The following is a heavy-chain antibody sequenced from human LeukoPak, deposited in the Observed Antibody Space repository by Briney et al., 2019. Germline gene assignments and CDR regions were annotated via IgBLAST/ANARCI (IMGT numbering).Heavy chain of an antibody. D-gene: IGHD6-19*01. CDR1: GGSFSGYY. V-gene: IGHV4-34*01. CDR3: ARLTGRIAVAGTAGYDY. J-gene: IGHJ4*02. CDR2: INHSGST. Sequence: PSETLSLTCAVYGGSFSGYYWSWIRQPPGKGLEWIGEINHSGSTNYNPSLKSRVTISVDTSKNQFSLKLSSVTAADTAVYYRARLTGRIAVAGTAGYDYWGQGTLVTVSS.